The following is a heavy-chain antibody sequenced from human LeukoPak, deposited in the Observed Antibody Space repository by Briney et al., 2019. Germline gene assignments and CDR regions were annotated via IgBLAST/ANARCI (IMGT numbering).Heavy chain of an antibody. CDR1: GYTFTSYG. CDR2: ISDYNGNR. Sequence: ASVKVSCKASGYTFTSYGISWVRQAPGQGLEWMGWISDYNGNRNYTQKLQGRVTMTTDTSTSTAYMELRSLRSDDTVEYYCASQRRRYYYTVTAIYYYYGMDVWGQGTTVTVSS. V-gene: IGHV1-18*01. D-gene: IGHD3-10*01. J-gene: IGHJ6*02. CDR3: ASQRRRYYYTVTAIYYYYGMDV.